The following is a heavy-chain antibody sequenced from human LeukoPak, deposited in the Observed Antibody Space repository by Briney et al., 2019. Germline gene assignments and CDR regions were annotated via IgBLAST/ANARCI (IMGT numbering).Heavy chain of an antibody. CDR3: ARLSYYDSSGYIDY. CDR2: IYPVGSAT. V-gene: IGHV5-51*01. CDR1: GSRFTIYW. D-gene: IGHD3-22*01. J-gene: IGHJ4*02. Sequence: GGSRQISGQGSGSRFTIYWVAWVGRMPGKGLGGMGIIYPVGSATRYSPSLQGQVTISADKSISTAYLQWSSLKASDTAMYYCARLSYYDSSGYIDYWGQGTLVTVSS.